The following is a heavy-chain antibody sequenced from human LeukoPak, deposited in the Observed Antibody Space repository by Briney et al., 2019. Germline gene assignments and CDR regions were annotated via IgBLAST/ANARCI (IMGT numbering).Heavy chain of an antibody. CDR3: AREGVSGSYGFYGFDY. D-gene: IGHD1-26*01. V-gene: IGHV4-61*02. Sequence: PSETLSLSLTVPGGSTISGVHCRSWIRQPGGKGLEWIGRIYTSGSTNYNPSLKSRVTISVDTCKNQFSLKLSSVTAADTAVYYCAREGVSGSYGFYGFDYWDQVTLVTVSS. CDR1: GGSTISGVHC. J-gene: IGHJ4*02. CDR2: IYTSGST.